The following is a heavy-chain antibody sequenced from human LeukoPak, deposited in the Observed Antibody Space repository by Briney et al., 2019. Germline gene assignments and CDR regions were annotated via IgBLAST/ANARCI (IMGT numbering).Heavy chain of an antibody. D-gene: IGHD6-19*01. V-gene: IGHV3-53*01. J-gene: IGHJ6*02. CDR1: GFTVSSNY. CDR2: IYSGGTT. Sequence: GGSLRLSCAASGFTVSSNYMNWVRQAPGKGLEWVSVIYSGGTTNYADSVKGRFTISRDDSENTVYLQMNSLRAEDTAVYYCARGPGRYTSGLLYYYGMDVWGQGTTVTVS. CDR3: ARGPGRYTSGLLYYYGMDV.